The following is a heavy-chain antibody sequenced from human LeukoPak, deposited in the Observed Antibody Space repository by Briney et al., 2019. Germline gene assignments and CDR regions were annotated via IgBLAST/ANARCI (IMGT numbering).Heavy chain of an antibody. Sequence: ASVKVSCKASGYTFTGYYMHWVRQAPGQGLEWMGRINPNSGGTNYAQKFQGRVTMTRDTSISTAYMELSRLRSDDTAVYCCASWGYSYGYGFDYWGQGTLVTVSS. J-gene: IGHJ4*02. V-gene: IGHV1-2*06. CDR3: ASWGYSYGYGFDY. CDR1: GYTFTGYY. D-gene: IGHD5-18*01. CDR2: INPNSGGT.